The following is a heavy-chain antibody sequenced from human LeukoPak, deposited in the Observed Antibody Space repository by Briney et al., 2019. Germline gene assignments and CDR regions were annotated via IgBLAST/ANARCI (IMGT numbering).Heavy chain of an antibody. CDR1: GLIFSTYS. CDR2: ISSGSSAI. CDR3: GTGDPRFDY. Sequence: PGVSLTLSCAASGLIFSTYSMNWVRQAPGKGLQWVSYISSGSSAIYYTDSVKGGFTITRDDAKNSVYLQMNSLRTEDTAVYYCGTGDPRFDYWGQGILVTVSS. V-gene: IGHV3-48*01. D-gene: IGHD7-27*01. J-gene: IGHJ4*02.